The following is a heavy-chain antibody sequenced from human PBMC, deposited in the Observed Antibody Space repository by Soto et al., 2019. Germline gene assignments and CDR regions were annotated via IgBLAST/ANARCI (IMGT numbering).Heavy chain of an antibody. CDR3: AYGNLSYYFDY. V-gene: IGHV3-33*03. D-gene: IGHD3-10*01. CDR1: GFTFSSYG. CDR2: IWYDGSGK. Sequence: QVQLVESGGGVVQPGRSLRLSCAASGFTFSSYGMHWVRQAPGKGLEWVAIIWYDGSGKYYADSVKGRFTISRDNSKNTLYLQMNSLRAEDTAVYFCAYGNLSYYFDYWGQGTLVTVSS. J-gene: IGHJ4*02.